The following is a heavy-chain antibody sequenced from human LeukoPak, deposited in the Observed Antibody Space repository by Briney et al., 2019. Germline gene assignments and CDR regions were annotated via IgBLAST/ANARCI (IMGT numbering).Heavy chain of an antibody. CDR3: AREGTYYYDSSGLDY. CDR2: INPNSGGT. J-gene: IGHJ4*02. D-gene: IGHD3-22*01. CDR1: GFSFSEYH. Sequence: ASVRVSCKASGFSFSEYHIHWVRQAPGQGLEWMGWINPNSGGTNYAQKFQGRVTMTRDTSIGTAYMELSRLRSDDTAVYYCAREGTYYYDSSGLDYWGQGTLVTVSS. V-gene: IGHV1-2*02.